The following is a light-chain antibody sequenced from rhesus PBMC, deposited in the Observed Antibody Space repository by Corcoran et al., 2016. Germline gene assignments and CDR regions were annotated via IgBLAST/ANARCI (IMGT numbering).Light chain of an antibody. CDR2: EAS. J-gene: IGKJ1*01. CDR1: QGITND. CDR3: QHYYSTPWT. Sequence: DIQMTQSPSSLSASVGDRVTITCRASQGITNDLAWYQQKPGETPKLLIYEASHLQSGIPSRFSGSGSGTDFTLPISNLQSEDFATYYCQHYYSTPWTFGQGTKVVIK. V-gene: IGKV1-25*01.